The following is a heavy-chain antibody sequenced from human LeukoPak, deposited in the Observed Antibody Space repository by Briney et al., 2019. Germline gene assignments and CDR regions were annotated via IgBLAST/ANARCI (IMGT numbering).Heavy chain of an antibody. CDR2: INPSGGT. Sequence: SETLSLTCAVSGGSFSGYYWNWIRQPPGNGLEWIGEINPSGGTNYSPSLKSRVTISVNTSTNQFSLKLSSVTAADTAVYYCARGTHGGYQDYWGQGTLVTVSS. V-gene: IGHV4-34*01. CDR1: GGSFSGYY. D-gene: IGHD3-16*02. J-gene: IGHJ4*02. CDR3: ARGTHGGYQDY.